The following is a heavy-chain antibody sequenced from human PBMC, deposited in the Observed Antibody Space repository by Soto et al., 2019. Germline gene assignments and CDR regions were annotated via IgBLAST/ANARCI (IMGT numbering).Heavy chain of an antibody. CDR3: ARRVLAAAVDAFDI. V-gene: IGHV4-39*01. D-gene: IGHD6-13*01. CDR2: IYYSGST. J-gene: IGHJ3*02. CDR1: GGSISSSSYY. Sequence: QLQLQESGPGLVKPSETLSLTCTVSGGSISSSSYYWGWIRQPPGKGLEWIGSIYYSGSTYYNPSLKSRVTISVDTSKNQFSQKLSSVTAADTAVYYCARRVLAAAVDAFDIWGQGTMVTVSS.